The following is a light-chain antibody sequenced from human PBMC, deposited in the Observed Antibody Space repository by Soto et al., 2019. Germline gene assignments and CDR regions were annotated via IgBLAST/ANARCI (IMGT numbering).Light chain of an antibody. CDR3: SSYGSDNRWGV. V-gene: IGLV2-8*01. Sequence: QSALTQPPSASGSPGQSVTISCTGSSSDVGGYNDVSWYQQHPGKAPRLMIYAVSKRPSGVPDRFSGSKSGNTASLTVSGLVDDDEEDYYYSSYGSDNRWGVFGGGTKLTVL. CDR2: AVS. CDR1: SSDVGGYND. J-gene: IGLJ3*02.